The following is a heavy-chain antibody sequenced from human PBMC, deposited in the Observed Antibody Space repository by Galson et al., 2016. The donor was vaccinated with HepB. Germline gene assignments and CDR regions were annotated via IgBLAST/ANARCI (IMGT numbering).Heavy chain of an antibody. Sequence: SLRLSCAASGFTFRHHAMAWIRQAPGKGLEWVSGINGRGSTTYYADAVKGRFSTSRDNSKNTVFLQMDNLKVDDTAIYYCVKEGAWFGGDWFDPWGQGTLVTVSS. V-gene: IGHV3-23*01. J-gene: IGHJ5*02. D-gene: IGHD3-16*01. CDR2: INGRGSTT. CDR3: VKEGAWFGGDWFDP. CDR1: GFTFRHHA.